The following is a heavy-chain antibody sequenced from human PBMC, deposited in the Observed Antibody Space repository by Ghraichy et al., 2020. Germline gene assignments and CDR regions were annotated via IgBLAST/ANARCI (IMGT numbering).Heavy chain of an antibody. J-gene: IGHJ4*02. CDR1: GFIFSGYW. Sequence: GGSLRLSCAASGFIFSGYWMSWVRQAPGKGLEWVSAINNRGDSTYYADSVKGRFTISRDNSKNTLFVQMNSLRAEDTAVYYCAKRQYCSGGSCYSRALDYWGQGTLVTVSS. CDR2: INNRGDST. D-gene: IGHD2-15*01. V-gene: IGHV3-23*01. CDR3: AKRQYCSGGSCYSRALDY.